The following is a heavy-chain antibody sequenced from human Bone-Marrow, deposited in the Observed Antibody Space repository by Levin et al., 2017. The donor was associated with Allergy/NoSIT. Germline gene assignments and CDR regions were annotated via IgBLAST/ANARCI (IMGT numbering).Heavy chain of an antibody. J-gene: IGHJ3*02. Sequence: GGSLRLSCAASGFTFSSYGMHWVRQAPGKGLEWVAVIWYDGSNKYYADSVKGRFTISRDNSKNTLYLQMNSLRAEDTAVYYCVISSGYYSPDAFDIWGQGTMVTVSS. CDR1: GFTFSSYG. CDR2: IWYDGSNK. D-gene: IGHD3-22*01. CDR3: VISSGYYSPDAFDI. V-gene: IGHV3-33*01.